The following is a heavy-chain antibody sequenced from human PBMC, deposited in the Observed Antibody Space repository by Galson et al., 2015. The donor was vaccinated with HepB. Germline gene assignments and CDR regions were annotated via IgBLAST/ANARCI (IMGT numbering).Heavy chain of an antibody. CDR3: ARGVTERWLQLRWYFDY. D-gene: IGHD5-24*01. V-gene: IGHV3-30-3*01. J-gene: IGHJ4*02. CDR2: ISYDGSNK. CDR1: GFTFSSYA. Sequence: SLRLSCAASGFTFSSYAMHWVRQAPGKGLEWVAVISYDGSNKYYADSVKGRFTISRNNSKNTLYLQMNSLRAEDTAVYYCARGVTERWLQLRWYFDYWGQGTLVTVSS.